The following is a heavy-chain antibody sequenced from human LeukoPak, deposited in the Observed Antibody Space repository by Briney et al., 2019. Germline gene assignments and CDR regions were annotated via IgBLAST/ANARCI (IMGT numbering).Heavy chain of an antibody. D-gene: IGHD1-26*01. V-gene: IGHV4-59*01. CDR1: SGSISSYY. Sequence: PSETLSLTCTVSSGSISSYYWTWIRQPPGKGLEWIGYIYYSGSTNYNPSLKSRVTISVDTSKNQFSLKLSSVTAADTAVYYCARGGPGSGSLHYFDYWGQGVLVTVSS. CDR2: IYYSGST. CDR3: ARGGPGSGSLHYFDY. J-gene: IGHJ4*02.